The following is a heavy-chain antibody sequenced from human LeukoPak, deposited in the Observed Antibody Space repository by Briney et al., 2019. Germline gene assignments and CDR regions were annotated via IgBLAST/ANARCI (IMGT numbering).Heavy chain of an antibody. D-gene: IGHD3-22*01. Sequence: SQTLSLTCTVSGGSISSGDYYWSWIRPPPGKGLEWIGYIYYSGSTYYNPSLKSRVTISVDTSKNQFSLKLSSVTAADTAVYYCARTEVMDSSGYYYGSFDYWGQGTLVTVSS. CDR3: ARTEVMDSSGYYYGSFDY. J-gene: IGHJ4*02. CDR1: GGSISSGDYY. CDR2: IYYSGST. V-gene: IGHV4-30-4*08.